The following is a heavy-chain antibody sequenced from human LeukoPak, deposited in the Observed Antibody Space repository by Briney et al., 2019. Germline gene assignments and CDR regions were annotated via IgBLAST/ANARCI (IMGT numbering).Heavy chain of an antibody. D-gene: IGHD2-15*01. Sequence: PAGGSLRLSCAASGFTFSSYAMHWVRQAPGKGLEWVAVISYDGSNKYYADSVKGRFTIPRDNSKNTLYLQMNSLRAEDTAVYYCAKIVVVAATIDYWGQGTLVTVSS. J-gene: IGHJ4*02. CDR2: ISYDGSNK. CDR1: GFTFSSYA. CDR3: AKIVVVAATIDY. V-gene: IGHV3-30*18.